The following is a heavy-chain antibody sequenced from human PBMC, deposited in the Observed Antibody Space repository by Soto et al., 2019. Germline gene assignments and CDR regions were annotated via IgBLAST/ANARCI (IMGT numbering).Heavy chain of an antibody. J-gene: IGHJ4*02. CDR1: GFTFGDYA. CDR2: IRSKAYGGTT. CDR3: ARWGSGWYLYYFDF. Sequence: GGSLRLSCTASGFTFGDYAMSWFRQAPGKGLEWVGFIRSKAYGGTTEYAASVKGRFTISRDDSKSIAYLQMNSLKTEDTAVYYCARWGSGWYLYYFDFWGQGTLVTVSS. D-gene: IGHD6-19*01. V-gene: IGHV3-49*03.